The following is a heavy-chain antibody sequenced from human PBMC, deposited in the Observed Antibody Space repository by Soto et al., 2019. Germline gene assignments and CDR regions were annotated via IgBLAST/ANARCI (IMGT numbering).Heavy chain of an antibody. V-gene: IGHV4-30-4*01. CDR3: ARRNSSPLFAY. J-gene: IGHJ4*02. Sequence: QVQLQESGPGLVKPSQTLSLTCTVSGGSISSGDYYWSWIRQPPGKGLEWIGSIYYSGSPCYSPSSKIVITIAVDPSKTQCSLQLSSVTAADMAVSYCARRNSSPLFAYRGQGTLVTFSS. CDR2: IYYSGSP. CDR1: GGSISSGDYY. D-gene: IGHD4-4*01.